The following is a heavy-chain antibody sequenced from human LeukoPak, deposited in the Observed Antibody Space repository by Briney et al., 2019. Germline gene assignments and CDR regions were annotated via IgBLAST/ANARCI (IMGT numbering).Heavy chain of an antibody. V-gene: IGHV4-30-4*01. CDR2: IYYSGST. Sequence: PSQTLSLTCTVSGGSISSGDFYWSWIRQPPGKGLEWIGFIYYSGSTYYNPSLKSRVTISVDTSKNQFSLKLSSVTAADTAVYYCARRPSSIAARSPSDYWGQGTLVTVSS. CDR1: GGSISSGDFY. D-gene: IGHD6-6*01. CDR3: ARRPSSIAARSPSDY. J-gene: IGHJ4*02.